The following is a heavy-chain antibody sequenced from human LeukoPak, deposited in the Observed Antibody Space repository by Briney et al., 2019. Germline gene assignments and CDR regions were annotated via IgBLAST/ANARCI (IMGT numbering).Heavy chain of an antibody. CDR2: INAGNGNT. D-gene: IGHD1-14*01. Sequence: ASVKVSCKASGYTFTSYAMHWVRQAPGQRLEWMGWINAGNGNTKYSQKFQGRVTITRDTSASTAYMELSSLRSEDTAVYYCARVRRGINPYYYYYGMDVWGQGTTVTVSS. V-gene: IGHV1-3*01. CDR1: GYTFTSYA. CDR3: ARVRRGINPYYYYYGMDV. J-gene: IGHJ6*02.